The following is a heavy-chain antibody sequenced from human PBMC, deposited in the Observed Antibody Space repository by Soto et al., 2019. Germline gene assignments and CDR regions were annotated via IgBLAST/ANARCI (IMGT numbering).Heavy chain of an antibody. CDR1: GLAVTSNY. CDR2: VYSSGTT. D-gene: IGHD5-18*01. Sequence: EVQLVETGGGLIQPGGSLSLSCAASGLAVTSNYMSWVRQAPGEGLEWVSIVYSSGTTYYADSVKGRFTFSRDKSKNTIYLQMRNLRAEDTAVYYCARVDTYDYYYSMDVWGQGTTVTVSS. V-gene: IGHV3-53*02. J-gene: IGHJ6*02. CDR3: ARVDTYDYYYSMDV.